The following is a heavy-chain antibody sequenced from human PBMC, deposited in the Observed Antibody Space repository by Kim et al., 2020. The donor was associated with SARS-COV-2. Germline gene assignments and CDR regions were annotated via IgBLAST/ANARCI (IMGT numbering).Heavy chain of an antibody. V-gene: IGHV3-11*05. D-gene: IGHD5-18*01. Sequence: YAESVKGRFTIARNNAKNSLYLEMNSLGTEETAVYYCARVDTAMVTGIDYWGQGTLVTVSS. CDR3: ARVDTAMVTGIDY. J-gene: IGHJ4*02.